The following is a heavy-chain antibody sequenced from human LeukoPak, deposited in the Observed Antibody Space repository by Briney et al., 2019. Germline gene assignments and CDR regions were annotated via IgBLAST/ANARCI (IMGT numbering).Heavy chain of an antibody. D-gene: IGHD6-13*01. CDR3: ARFREAADYFDY. V-gene: IGHV4-59*01. CDR1: VGSISGYY. J-gene: IGHJ4*02. CDR2: IYYSGST. Sequence: ASETLSLTCTVSVGSISGYYWSWIRQPPGKGLEWIGYIYYSGSTNYNTSLKSRVAISVDTSKNQFSLKLSSVTAADTAVYYCARFREAADYFDYWGEGTLVTVSS.